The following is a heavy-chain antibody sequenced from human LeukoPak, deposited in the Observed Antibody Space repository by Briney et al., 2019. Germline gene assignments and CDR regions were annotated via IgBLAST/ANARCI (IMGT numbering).Heavy chain of an antibody. D-gene: IGHD2-15*01. CDR3: TADGCAGGGCFSGHY. CDR1: GFTFINAW. Sequence: PVGSLRLSCAASGFTFINAWMSWVRQAPGKGLEWVGRIKSKADGGSTDYAAPVKGRFTFSRDGSKNTLYLQMNSLKTEDTAVYYCTADGCAGGGCFSGHYWGQGTLVTVSS. V-gene: IGHV3-15*01. CDR2: IKSKADGGST. J-gene: IGHJ4*02.